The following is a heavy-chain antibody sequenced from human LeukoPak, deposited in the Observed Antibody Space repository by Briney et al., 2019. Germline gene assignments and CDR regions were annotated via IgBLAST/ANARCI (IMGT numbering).Heavy chain of an antibody. J-gene: IGHJ5*02. D-gene: IGHD3-10*01. CDR2: INPSGGST. V-gene: IGHV1-46*01. Sequence: GASVKVSCKASGYTFTSYYMHWLRQAPGQGLEWMGIINPSGGSTSYAQKFQGRVTMTRDTSTSTVYMELSSLRSEDTAVYYCARAPPMVRGVTKSNWLDPWGQGTLVTVSS. CDR1: GYTFTSYY. CDR3: ARAPPMVRGVTKSNWLDP.